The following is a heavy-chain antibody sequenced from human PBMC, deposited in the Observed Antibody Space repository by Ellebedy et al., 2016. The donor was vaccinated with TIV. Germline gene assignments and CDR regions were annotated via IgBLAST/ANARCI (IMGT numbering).Heavy chain of an antibody. D-gene: IGHD6-6*01. CDR3: ASSALGGSSSTDWFDP. Sequence: SETLSLTXAVSGGSISSGGYSWSWIRQPPGKGLEWIGYIYHSGSTHYNPSLKSRVTISVDRSKNQFSLKLSSVTAADTAVYYCASSALGGSSSTDWFDPWGQGTLVTVSS. V-gene: IGHV4-30-2*01. CDR2: IYHSGST. J-gene: IGHJ5*02. CDR1: GGSISSGGYS.